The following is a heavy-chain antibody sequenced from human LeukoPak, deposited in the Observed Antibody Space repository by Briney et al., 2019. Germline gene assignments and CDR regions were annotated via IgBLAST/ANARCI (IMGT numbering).Heavy chain of an antibody. CDR3: AKGGAAADNYWYFDL. V-gene: IGHV3-9*01. D-gene: IGHD6-13*01. Sequence: GRSLRLSCAASGFSFDAYAIHWVRQAPGKGLXXXXXISWNSGRIGCADSVKGRFTISRDNAKNSLYLQVNSLSPEDTAFYYCAKGGAAADNYWYFDLWGRGTLVTVSS. CDR1: GFSFDAYA. CDR2: ISWNSGRI. J-gene: IGHJ2*01.